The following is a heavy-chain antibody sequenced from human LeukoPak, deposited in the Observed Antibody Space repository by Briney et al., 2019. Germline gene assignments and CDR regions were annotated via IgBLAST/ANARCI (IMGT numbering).Heavy chain of an antibody. CDR1: GYTFTSYD. V-gene: IGHV1-8*03. CDR2: MNPNSGNT. D-gene: IGHD5-18*01. CDR3: ARGRRDSYGYHY. J-gene: IGHJ4*02. Sequence: ASVKVSCKASGYTFTSYDINWVRQATGQGLEWMGWMNPNSGNTGYAQKFKGRVTITRNTSISTAYMELSSLRSEDTAVYYCARGRRDSYGYHYWGQGTLVTVSS.